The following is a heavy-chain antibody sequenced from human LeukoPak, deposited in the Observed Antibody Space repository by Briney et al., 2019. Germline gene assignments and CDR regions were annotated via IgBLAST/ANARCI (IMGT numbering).Heavy chain of an antibody. CDR1: GFTFSSYW. D-gene: IGHD3-22*01. CDR2: PNQDGSEK. CDR3: ARERGADYYDSSGYPDY. V-gene: IGHV3-7*01. Sequence: GGTLRLSCAASGFTFSSYWMSWVRQAPGKGLEGVANPNQDGSEKYYVDSVKGRFTISRDNAKNSLYLQMNSLRAEDTAVYYCARERGADYYDSSGYPDYWGQGTLVTVSS. J-gene: IGHJ4*02.